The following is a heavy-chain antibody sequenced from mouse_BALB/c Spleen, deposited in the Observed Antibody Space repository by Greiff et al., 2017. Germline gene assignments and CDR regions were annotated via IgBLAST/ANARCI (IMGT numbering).Heavy chain of an antibody. CDR1: GYTFTSYY. J-gene: IGHJ4*01. D-gene: IGHD2-14*01. CDR3: TRGVRNYAMDY. V-gene: IGHV1S81*02. CDR2: INPSNGGT. Sequence: QVQLQQPGAELVKPGASVKLSCKASGYTFTSYYMYWVKQRPGQGLEWIGGINPSNGGTNFNEKFKSKATLTVDKSSSTAYMQLSSLTSEDSAVYYCTRGVRNYAMDYWGQGTSGTVSS.